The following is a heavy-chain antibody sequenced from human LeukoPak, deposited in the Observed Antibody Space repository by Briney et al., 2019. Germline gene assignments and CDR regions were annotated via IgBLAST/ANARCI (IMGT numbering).Heavy chain of an antibody. CDR3: VRVSGFCTNGVCPSFDP. D-gene: IGHD2-8*01. CDR1: GFTFTNYA. V-gene: IGHV3-30*09. CDR2: VSYDGTDT. J-gene: IGHJ5*02. Sequence: GRSLRLSCAASGFTFTNYAMNWVRQAPGKGLEWVATVSYDGTDTSYADSVKGRFAIFRDNSKNTPYLQMNSLRTEDTAVYYCVRVSGFCTNGVCPSFDPWGQGTLVTVSS.